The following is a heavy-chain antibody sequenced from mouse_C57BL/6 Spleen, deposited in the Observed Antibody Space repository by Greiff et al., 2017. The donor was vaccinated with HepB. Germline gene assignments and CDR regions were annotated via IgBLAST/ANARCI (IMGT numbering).Heavy chain of an antibody. V-gene: IGHV5-15*01. J-gene: IGHJ3*01. CDR3: ARQGDYDYDEGAWFAY. CDR2: ISNLAYSI. CDR1: GFTFRDYG. Sequence: EVQLVESGGGLVQPGGSLKLSCAASGFTFRDYGMAWVRQAPRKGPEWVAFISNLAYSIYYADTVTGRFTISRENAKNTLYLEMSSLRSEDTAMYYCARQGDYDYDEGAWFAYWGQGTLVTVSA. D-gene: IGHD2-4*01.